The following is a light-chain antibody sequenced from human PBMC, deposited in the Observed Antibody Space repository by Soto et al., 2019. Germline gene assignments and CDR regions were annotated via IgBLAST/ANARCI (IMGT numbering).Light chain of an antibody. CDR3: QAWDSSTAV. CDR1: KLGDKY. Sequence: SYELTQPPSVSVSPGQTASITCSGDKLGDKYACWYQQKPGQSPVLVIYQDSKRPSGIPERFSGSNSGNTATLTISGTQAMDGADYYWQAWDSSTAVFGGGTKLTVL. J-gene: IGLJ2*01. CDR2: QDS. V-gene: IGLV3-1*01.